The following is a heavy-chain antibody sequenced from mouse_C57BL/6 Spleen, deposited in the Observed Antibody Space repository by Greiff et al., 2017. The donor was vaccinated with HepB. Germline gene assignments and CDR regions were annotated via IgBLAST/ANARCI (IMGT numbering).Heavy chain of an antibody. V-gene: IGHV1-15*01. CDR2: IDPETGGT. D-gene: IGHD1-1*01. J-gene: IGHJ4*01. Sequence: VQRVESGAELVRPGASVTLSCKASGYTFTDYEMHWVKQTPVHGLEWIGAIDPETGGTAYNQKFKGKAILTADKSSSTAYMELRSLTSEDSAVYYCTRRGAFITTVVAYYYAMDYWGQGTSVTVSS. CDR1: GYTFTDYE. CDR3: TRRGAFITTVVAYYYAMDY.